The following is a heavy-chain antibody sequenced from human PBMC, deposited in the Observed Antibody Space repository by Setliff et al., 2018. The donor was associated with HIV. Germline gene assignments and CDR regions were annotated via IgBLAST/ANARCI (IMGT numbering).Heavy chain of an antibody. V-gene: IGHV4-4*02. CDR2: IFHSGST. D-gene: IGHD4-17*01. Sequence: SETLSLTCAVSGGSISSSDWWSWVRQPPGKGLEWIGEIFHSGSTKCIPSLKSRVIISVDKSKNQSSLKLSSVTAADTAVYYCAGAMTTVTTAYYYGMDVWVQGTTVTVSS. CDR1: GGSISSSDW. CDR3: AGAMTTVTTAYYYGMDV. J-gene: IGHJ6*02.